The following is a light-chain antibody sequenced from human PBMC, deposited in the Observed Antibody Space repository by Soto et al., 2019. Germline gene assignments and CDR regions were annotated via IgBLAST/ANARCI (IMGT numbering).Light chain of an antibody. J-gene: IGKJ1*01. CDR3: QQYDSSTWT. CDR1: QSVSSSF. Sequence: EIVLTQSPGTLSLSPGERATLSCRASQSVSSSFLAWYQQKPGQAPRLLIYGASSRATGIPDRFSGSRSGTDFTLTISRLEPEDFAVYYCQQYDSSTWTFGQGTKVEIK. V-gene: IGKV3-20*01. CDR2: GAS.